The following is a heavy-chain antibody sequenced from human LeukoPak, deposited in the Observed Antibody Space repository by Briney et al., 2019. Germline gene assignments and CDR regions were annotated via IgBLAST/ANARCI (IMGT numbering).Heavy chain of an antibody. Sequence: GGSLRLSCAASGFTFDDCGMSWVRQAPGKGLEWVSGINWNGGSTGYADSVKGRFTISRDNAKNSLYLQMNSLRAEDTALYYCARDRGYSYGTPLDYWGQGTLVTVSS. CDR2: INWNGGST. CDR1: GFTFDDCG. CDR3: ARDRGYSYGTPLDY. D-gene: IGHD5-18*01. V-gene: IGHV3-20*04. J-gene: IGHJ4*02.